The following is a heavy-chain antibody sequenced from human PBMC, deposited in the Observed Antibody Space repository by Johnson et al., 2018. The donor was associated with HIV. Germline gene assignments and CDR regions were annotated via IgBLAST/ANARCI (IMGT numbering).Heavy chain of an antibody. J-gene: IGHJ3*02. CDR3: ARERGRIAADAFDI. CDR2: IYSGGST. V-gene: IGHV3-53*01. D-gene: IGHD6-13*01. Sequence: VQLVESGGGLIQPGGSLRLSCAASGFTVSSNYMSWVRQAPGKGLEWVSVIYSGGSTYYADSVKGRFTISRDNSKNTLYLQMNSLRAEDTAVYYCARERGRIAADAFDIWGQGTMVTVSS. CDR1: GFTVSSNY.